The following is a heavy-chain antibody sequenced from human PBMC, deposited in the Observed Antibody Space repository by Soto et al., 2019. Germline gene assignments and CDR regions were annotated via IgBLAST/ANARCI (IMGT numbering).Heavy chain of an antibody. CDR2: ISFDGSNK. CDR1: GFTFNYYP. V-gene: IGHV3-30-3*01. Sequence: QMELVESGGGMVQPGESLRLSCAASGFTFNYYPMHWVRQTPGKGLEWVAVISFDGSNKYYADSVKGRFTISRDNSKNMLYLQMNSVRPEDAAVYYCARLPGALVAVLYIYPLDGREPLSDVDVW. CDR3: ARLPGALVAVLYIYPLDGREPLSDVDV. D-gene: IGHD6-19*01. J-gene: IGHJ6*01.